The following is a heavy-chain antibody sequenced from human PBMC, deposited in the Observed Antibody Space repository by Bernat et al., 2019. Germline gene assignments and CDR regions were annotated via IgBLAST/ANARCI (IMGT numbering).Heavy chain of an antibody. D-gene: IGHD1-26*01. Sequence: QVQLVESGGGVVQPGRSLRLSCAASGFTFSSYGMHWVRQAPGKGLEWVAVIWYDGSNKYYADSVKGRFTISRDNSKNTLYLQMNSLRAEDTAVYYCAKARGSYFYYYGMDVWDQGTTVTVSS. J-gene: IGHJ6*02. CDR2: IWYDGSNK. CDR1: GFTFSSYG. CDR3: AKARGSYFYYYGMDV. V-gene: IGHV3-33*06.